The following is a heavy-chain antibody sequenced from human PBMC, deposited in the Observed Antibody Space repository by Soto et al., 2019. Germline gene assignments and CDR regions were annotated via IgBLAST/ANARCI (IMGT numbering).Heavy chain of an antibody. D-gene: IGHD1-26*01. J-gene: IGHJ3*02. CDR3: ARHAGWELLRWAFDI. CDR1: GGSISSSSYY. Sequence: QLQLQESGPGLVKPSETLSLTCTVSGGSISSSSYYWGWIRQPPGKGLEWIGSIYYSGSTYYNPSLKSRVTISVDTSKNQFSLKLSSVTAADTAVYYCARHAGWELLRWAFDIWGQGTMVTVSS. V-gene: IGHV4-39*01. CDR2: IYYSGST.